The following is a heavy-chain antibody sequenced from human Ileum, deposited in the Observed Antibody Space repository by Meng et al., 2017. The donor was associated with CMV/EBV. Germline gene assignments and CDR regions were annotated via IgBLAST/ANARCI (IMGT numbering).Heavy chain of an antibody. V-gene: IGHV1-18*01. Sequence: ASVKVSCKASGYTFTSSCITWVRRAPGQGLEWIGWTSVNNGDRKYAQRFQDRVMMTTDTSTTTAYMEMRNLRADDTAVYYCARAINYNFALDSWGQRTLVTVSS. CDR3: ARAINYNFALDS. D-gene: IGHD1-1*01. CDR2: TSVNNGDR. CDR1: GYTFTSSC. J-gene: IGHJ5*01.